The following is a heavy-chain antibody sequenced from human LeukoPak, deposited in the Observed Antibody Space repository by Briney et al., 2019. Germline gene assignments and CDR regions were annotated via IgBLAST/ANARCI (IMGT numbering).Heavy chain of an antibody. CDR1: GYTFTGYY. D-gene: IGHD2-15*01. CDR2: INPNSGGT. J-gene: IGHJ4*02. V-gene: IGHV1-2*02. Sequence: ASVKVSCKASGYTFTGYYMHWVRQAPGQGLEWMGWINPNSGGTNYAQKFQGRGTMTRDTSISTAYMELSRLRSDDTAVYYCANRLGYCSGGSCPQGDYWGQGTLVTVSS. CDR3: ANRLGYCSGGSCPQGDY.